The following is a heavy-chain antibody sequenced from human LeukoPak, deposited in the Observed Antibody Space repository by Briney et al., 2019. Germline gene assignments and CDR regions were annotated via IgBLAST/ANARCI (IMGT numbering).Heavy chain of an antibody. Sequence: GGSLRPSCAASGFTFSSYWMSWFRQAPGKGLEWVANIKQDGSEKYYVDSVKGRFTISRDNAKNSLYLQMNSLRAEDTAVYYCARVDSSSWFYCYYYYMDVWGKGTTVTVSS. CDR3: ARVDSSSWFYCYYYYMDV. CDR2: IKQDGSEK. J-gene: IGHJ6*03. D-gene: IGHD6-13*01. CDR1: GFTFSSYW. V-gene: IGHV3-7*01.